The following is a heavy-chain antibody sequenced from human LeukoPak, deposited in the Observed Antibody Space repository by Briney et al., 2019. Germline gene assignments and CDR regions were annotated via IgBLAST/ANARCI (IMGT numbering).Heavy chain of an antibody. V-gene: IGHV4-34*01. CDR3: ARDDYGLGYVVDI. CDR1: GGSFSGYY. D-gene: IGHD4-17*01. J-gene: IGHJ3*02. Sequence: PSETLSLTCAVYGGSFSGYYCRWIRQAPGERLEWIVEVNHKASTNYTPSLKSRVTISVDTPKNHFSLKLSSVTAADTAVYYCARDDYGLGYVVDIWGQGTMVTVSS. CDR2: VNHKAST.